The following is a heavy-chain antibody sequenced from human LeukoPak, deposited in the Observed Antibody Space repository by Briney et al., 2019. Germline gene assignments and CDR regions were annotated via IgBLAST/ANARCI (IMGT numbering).Heavy chain of an antibody. CDR2: INPNSGGT. Sequence: ASVKVSCKASGYTFTDYYIHWVRQAPGQGLEWMGWINPNSGGTNYAQKFQGWVTMTRDTSISTAYMELSRLRSDDTAVYYCARDPQSFTFGGVITDVWFDPWGQGTLVTVSS. V-gene: IGHV1-2*04. D-gene: IGHD3-16*02. CDR1: GYTFTDYY. J-gene: IGHJ5*02. CDR3: ARDPQSFTFGGVITDVWFDP.